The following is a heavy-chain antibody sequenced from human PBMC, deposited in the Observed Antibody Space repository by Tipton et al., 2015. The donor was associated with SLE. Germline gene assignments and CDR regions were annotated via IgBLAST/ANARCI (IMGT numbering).Heavy chain of an antibody. V-gene: IGHV3-30*18. J-gene: IGHJ6*02. D-gene: IGHD2-2*01. Sequence: SLRLSCAASGFTFSSYGMHWVRQAPGKGLEWVAVISYDGSNKYYADSVKGRFTISRDNSKNTLYLQMNSLRAEDTAVYYCAKLDCSSTSCYYYYYYGMDVWGQGTTVTVSS. CDR3: AKLDCSSTSCYYYYYYGMDV. CDR1: GFTFSSYG. CDR2: ISYDGSNK.